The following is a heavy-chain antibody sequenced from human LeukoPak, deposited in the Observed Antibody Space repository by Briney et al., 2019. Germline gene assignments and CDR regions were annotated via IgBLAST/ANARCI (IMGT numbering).Heavy chain of an antibody. CDR2: VNNDGSTT. Sequence: GGSLRLSCAASGFTFSWYPMHWVRQAPGKGLVWVSRVNNDGSTTTYADSVKGRFTISRDNAKNTLYLQMNSLRVEDTAVYYCAKDQGYYGSGSPFDYWGQGTLVTVSS. CDR1: GFTFSWYP. V-gene: IGHV3-74*01. CDR3: AKDQGYYGSGSPFDY. D-gene: IGHD3-10*01. J-gene: IGHJ4*02.